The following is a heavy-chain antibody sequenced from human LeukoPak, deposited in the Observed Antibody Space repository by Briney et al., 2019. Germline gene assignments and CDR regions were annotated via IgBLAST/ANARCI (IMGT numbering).Heavy chain of an antibody. Sequence: SQTLSLTCAISGDSVSSNSAAWNWIRQSPSRGLEWLGRTYYRSKWYNDYAVSVKSRITISPDTSKNQFSLQLNSVTPEDTAVYYCARDQGDGGYPSVCFDYWGQGTLVTVSS. CDR2: TYYRSKWYN. CDR3: ARDQGDGGYPSVCFDY. D-gene: IGHD5-12*01. CDR1: GDSVSSNSAA. J-gene: IGHJ4*02. V-gene: IGHV6-1*01.